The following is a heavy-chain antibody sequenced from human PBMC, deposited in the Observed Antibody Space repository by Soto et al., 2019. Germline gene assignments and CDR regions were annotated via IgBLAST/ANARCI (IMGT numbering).Heavy chain of an antibody. J-gene: IGHJ6*02. CDR2: IGTAGDT. V-gene: IGHV3-13*01. CDR3: ARGDYYGSGRRNYGMDV. D-gene: IGHD3-10*01. Sequence: GGSLRLSCAASGFTFSSYDMHWVRQATGKGLEWVSAIGTAGDTYYPGSVKGRFTISRENAKNSLYLQMNSLRAGDTAVYYCARGDYYGSGRRNYGMDVWGQGTTVTVSS. CDR1: GFTFSSYD.